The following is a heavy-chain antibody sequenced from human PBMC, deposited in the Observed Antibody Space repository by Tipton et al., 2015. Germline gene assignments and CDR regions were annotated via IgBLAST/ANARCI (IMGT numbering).Heavy chain of an antibody. J-gene: IGHJ4*02. D-gene: IGHD2/OR15-2a*01. CDR2: IYYSGST. Sequence: TLSLTCTVSGGSISDTNSYWGWIRQPPGKGLEWIGSIYYSGSTYYNPSLKSRVTISVDTSKNQFSLKLSSVTAADTAVYYCARSPFKSGYFDYWGQGTLVTVSS. CDR3: ARSPFKSGYFDY. CDR1: GGSISDTNSY. V-gene: IGHV4-39*01.